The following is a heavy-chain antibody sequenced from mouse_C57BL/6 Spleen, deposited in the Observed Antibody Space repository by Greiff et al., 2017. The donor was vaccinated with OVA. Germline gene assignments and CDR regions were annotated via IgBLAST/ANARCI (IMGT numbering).Heavy chain of an antibody. Sequence: QVQLQQSGAELVRPGASVKLSCKASGYTFTDYYINWVKQRPGQGLEWIARIYPGSGNTYYNEKFKGKATLTAEKSSSTAYMQLSSLTSEDSAVYFGARWSYYYGSSYFDYWGQGTTLTVSS. V-gene: IGHV1-76*01. CDR1: GYTFTDYY. CDR3: ARWSYYYGSSYFDY. CDR2: IYPGSGNT. J-gene: IGHJ2*01. D-gene: IGHD1-1*01.